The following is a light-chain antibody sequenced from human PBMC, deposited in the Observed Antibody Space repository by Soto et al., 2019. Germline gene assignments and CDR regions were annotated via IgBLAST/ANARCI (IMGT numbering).Light chain of an antibody. V-gene: IGKV3-11*01. Sequence: EIVLTQSPATLSLSPGERATLSCRASQSVSGYLAWYQQKPGQAPRLLIYDASSRANGIPARFTGSGSGTDFSLTISILEPEDVAVYYCQQRGTWPTFGQGTRVEI. J-gene: IGKJ1*01. CDR2: DAS. CDR1: QSVSGY. CDR3: QQRGTWPT.